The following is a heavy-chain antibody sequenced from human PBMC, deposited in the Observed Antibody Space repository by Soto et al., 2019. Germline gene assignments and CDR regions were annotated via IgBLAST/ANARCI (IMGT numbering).Heavy chain of an antibody. CDR1: GFSLSTSGVG. Sequence: QITLKESGPTLVKPTQTLTLTCTFSGFSLSTSGVGVGWIRQPPGKALEWLALIYWDDDKRYSPSLKSRLTITKDTSKNQVVLTMTNMDPVDTATYYCAHSSGFVEKGPWVFDYWGQGTLVTVSS. V-gene: IGHV2-5*02. D-gene: IGHD6-19*01. CDR3: AHSSGFVEKGPWVFDY. J-gene: IGHJ4*02. CDR2: IYWDDDK.